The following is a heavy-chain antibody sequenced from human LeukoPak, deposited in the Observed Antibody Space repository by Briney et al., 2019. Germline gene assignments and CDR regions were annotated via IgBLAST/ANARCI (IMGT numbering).Heavy chain of an antibody. CDR2: IKQDGSEK. Sequence: GGSLRLSCAASGFTFSSYWMSWVRQAPGKGLEWVANIKQDGSEKYYVDSVKGRFTISRDNAKNSLYLQMNSLRAEDTAVYYCASRTASGIGGFDIWGQGTMVTVSS. CDR1: GFTFSSYW. D-gene: IGHD6-19*01. CDR3: ASRTASGIGGFDI. J-gene: IGHJ3*02. V-gene: IGHV3-7*01.